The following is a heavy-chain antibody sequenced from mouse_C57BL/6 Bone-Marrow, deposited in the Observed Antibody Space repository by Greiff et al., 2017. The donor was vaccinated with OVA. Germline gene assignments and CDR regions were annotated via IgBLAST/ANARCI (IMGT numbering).Heavy chain of an antibody. CDR3: AREGNDGYYNWYYDV. CDR1: GYTFTSYW. D-gene: IGHD2-3*01. CDR2: IDPSDSYT. V-gene: IGHV1-69*01. Sequence: QVHVKQPGAELVMPGASVKLSCKASGYTFTSYWMHWVKQRPGQGLEWIGEIDPSDSYTNYNQKFKGKSTLTVDKSSSTAYMQLSSLTSEDSAVYYCAREGNDGYYNWYYDVWGTGTTVTVSS. J-gene: IGHJ1*03.